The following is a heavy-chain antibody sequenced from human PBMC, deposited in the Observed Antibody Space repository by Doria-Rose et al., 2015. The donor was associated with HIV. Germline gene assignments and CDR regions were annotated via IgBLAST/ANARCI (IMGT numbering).Heavy chain of an antibody. CDR2: IFSYDDR. CDR3: ARIKSSRWYHKYYFDF. J-gene: IGHJ4*02. D-gene: IGHD6-13*01. V-gene: IGHV2-26*01. Sequence: QESGPVLVKPTETLTLTCTVSGVSLSSPGMGVSWIRQPPGKALEWLANIFSYDDRSYKTSLRSRLTISRVTSKSQVVLTMTDMDPVDTATYYCARIKSSRWYHKYYFDFWGQGTLVIVSA. CDR1: GVSLSSPGMG.